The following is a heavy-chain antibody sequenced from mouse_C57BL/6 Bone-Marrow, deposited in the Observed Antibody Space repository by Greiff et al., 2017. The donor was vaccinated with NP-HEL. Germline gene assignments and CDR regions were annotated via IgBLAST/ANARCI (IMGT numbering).Heavy chain of an antibody. CDR3: ARGRDYYGSSYWYFDV. CDR1: GYTFTSYW. CDR2: IYPGSGST. Sequence: VQLQQPGAELVKPGASVKMSCKASGYTFTSYWITWVKQRPGQGLEWIGDIYPGSGSTNYNEKFKSKATLTVDTSSSTAYMQVSSLTSEDSAVYYCARGRDYYGSSYWYFDVWGTGTTVTVSS. V-gene: IGHV1-55*01. J-gene: IGHJ1*03. D-gene: IGHD1-1*01.